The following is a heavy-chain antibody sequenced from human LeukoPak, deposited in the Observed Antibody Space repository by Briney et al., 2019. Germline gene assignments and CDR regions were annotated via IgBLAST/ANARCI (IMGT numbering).Heavy chain of an antibody. D-gene: IGHD3-10*01. V-gene: IGHV3-64*01. CDR2: IGSIGGSS. J-gene: IGHJ3*02. Sequence: GGSLRLFCAASGFTFSNYAMHWVRQAPGKGLEFVSAIGSIGGSSYYAKSVKGRFSISRDNSRNTVFLQMGSLRAEDMAVYYCARGRSVYHYGGVLKDAFDIWGRGTMVTVSS. CDR3: ARGRSVYHYGGVLKDAFDI. CDR1: GFTFSNYA.